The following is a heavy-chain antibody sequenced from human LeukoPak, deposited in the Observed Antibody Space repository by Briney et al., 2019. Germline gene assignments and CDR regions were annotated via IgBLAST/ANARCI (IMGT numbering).Heavy chain of an antibody. CDR3: ASRGAHGDYWYFDF. CDR2: IYYSGST. D-gene: IGHD4-17*01. V-gene: IGHV4-39*01. CDR1: GGSISSSSYY. Sequence: SETLSLTCTVSGGSISSSSYYWGWIRQPPGKGLEWIGSIYYSGSTYYNPSLKSRVTISVDTSKNQFSLKLSSVTAADTAVYYCASRGAHGDYWYFDFWGRGALVTVSS. J-gene: IGHJ2*01.